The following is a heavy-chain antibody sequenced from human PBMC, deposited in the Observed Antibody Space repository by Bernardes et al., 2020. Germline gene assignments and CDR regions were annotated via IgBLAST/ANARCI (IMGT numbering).Heavy chain of an antibody. CDR2: IKSKTDGGTT. J-gene: IGHJ4*02. CDR3: TTSYYYDSSGYYYARDY. V-gene: IGHV3-15*07. D-gene: IGHD3-22*01. CDR1: GFTFSNAW. Sequence: GGSLRLCCAASGFTFSNAWMNWVRQAPGKGLEWVGRIKSKTDGGTTDYAAPVKGRFTISRDDSKNTLYLQMNSLKTEDTAVYYCTTSYYYDSSGYYYARDYWGQGTLVTVSS.